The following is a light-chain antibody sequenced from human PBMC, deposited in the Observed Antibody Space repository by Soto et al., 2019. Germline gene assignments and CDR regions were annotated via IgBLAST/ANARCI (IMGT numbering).Light chain of an antibody. CDR1: SSDVGGYNY. J-gene: IGLJ1*01. CDR2: EVT. Sequence: QSALTQPPSASGSPGQSVTISCTGTSSDVGGYNYVSWYQQHPGKAPKLMIYEVTKRPSGVPDRFSGSKSGNTASLTVSGLQAEDEADCYCSSYAGSNTFVFGTGTKLTVL. CDR3: SSYAGSNTFV. V-gene: IGLV2-8*01.